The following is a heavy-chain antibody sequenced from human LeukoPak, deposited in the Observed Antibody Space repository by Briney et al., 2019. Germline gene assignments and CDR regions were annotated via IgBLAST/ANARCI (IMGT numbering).Heavy chain of an antibody. D-gene: IGHD4-17*01. CDR3: ARQTVTNRGAFDI. CDR1: GYSFTSYW. V-gene: IGHV5-51*01. CDR2: IYPGDSDT. J-gene: IGHJ3*02. Sequence: GESLKISCKGSGYSFTSYWIGWVRQMPGKGLEWMGIIYPGDSDTRYSPSFQGQVTISADKSISAAYLQWSSLKASDTAMYYCARQTVTNRGAFDIWGQGTMVTVSS.